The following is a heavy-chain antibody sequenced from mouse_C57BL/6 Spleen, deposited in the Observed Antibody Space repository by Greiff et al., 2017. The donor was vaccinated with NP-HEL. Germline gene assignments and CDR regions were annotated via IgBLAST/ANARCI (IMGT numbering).Heavy chain of an antibody. CDR2: ISDGGSYT. CDR3: ARDARSNYERYFDV. V-gene: IGHV5-4*01. CDR1: GFTFSSYA. D-gene: IGHD2-5*01. J-gene: IGHJ1*03. Sequence: EVHLVESGGGLVKPGGSLKLSCAASGFTFSSYAMSWVRQTPEKRLEWVATISDGGSYTYYPDNVKGRFTISRDNAKNNLYLQMSHLKSEDTAMYYCARDARSNYERYFDVWGTGTTVTVSS.